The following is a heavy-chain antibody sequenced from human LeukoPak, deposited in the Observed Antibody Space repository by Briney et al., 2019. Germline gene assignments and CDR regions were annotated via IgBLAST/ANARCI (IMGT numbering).Heavy chain of an antibody. CDR2: IKQDGSEK. J-gene: IGHJ6*02. D-gene: IGHD3-16*01. V-gene: IGHV3-7*03. Sequence: PGGSLRLSCAASGFTFSNYWMTWVRQAPGKGLEWVASIKQDGSEKYYVDSVKGRFTFSRDNAKNSLYLQMSNLRAEDTAVYFCARGGGLDVWGQGATVTVSS. CDR1: GFTFSNYW. CDR3: ARGGGLDV.